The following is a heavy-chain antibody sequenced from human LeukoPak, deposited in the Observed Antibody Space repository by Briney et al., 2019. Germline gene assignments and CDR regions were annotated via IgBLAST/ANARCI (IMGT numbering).Heavy chain of an antibody. CDR3: ARGQGGSGTYYNNWFDL. CDR1: GFIFYDYA. Sequence: PGGSLRLSCSASGFIFYDYAMQWVRQGPGRGLEWVSGISWDGARAGYADSVRGRFTISRDNTKNSLYLQMHSLKTEDTALYYCARGQGGSGTYYNNWFDLWGRGTLVTVSA. CDR2: ISWDGARA. V-gene: IGHV3-9*01. J-gene: IGHJ5*02. D-gene: IGHD3-10*01.